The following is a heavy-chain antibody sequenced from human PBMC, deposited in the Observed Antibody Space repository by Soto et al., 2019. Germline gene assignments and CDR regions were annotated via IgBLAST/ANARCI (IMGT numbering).Heavy chain of an antibody. Sequence: EVQLVESGGGLVQPGGSLRLSCAASGFTVSSNYMSWVRQAPGKGLEWVSVIYSGGSTYYADSVKGRFTISRDKSKNTLYLQMNSLRAEDTAVYYCARDRGYDYVWGSWDYWGQGTLVTVSS. D-gene: IGHD3-16*01. J-gene: IGHJ4*02. CDR2: IYSGGST. CDR1: GFTVSSNY. V-gene: IGHV3-66*01. CDR3: ARDRGYDYVWGSWDY.